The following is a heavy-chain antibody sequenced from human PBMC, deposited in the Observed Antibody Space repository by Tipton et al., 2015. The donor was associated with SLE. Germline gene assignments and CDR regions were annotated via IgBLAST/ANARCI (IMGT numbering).Heavy chain of an antibody. V-gene: IGHV3-48*01. J-gene: IGHJ4*02. Sequence: SLRLSCAGSGFTFSSYSMNWVRQAPGKGLEWVSYISSSSSTIYYADSVKGRFTISRDNAKNSLYLQMNSLRAEDTAVYYCARSAAAGTLDYWGQGTLVTVSS. CDR3: ARSAAAGTLDY. D-gene: IGHD6-13*01. CDR1: GFTFSSYS. CDR2: ISSSSSTI.